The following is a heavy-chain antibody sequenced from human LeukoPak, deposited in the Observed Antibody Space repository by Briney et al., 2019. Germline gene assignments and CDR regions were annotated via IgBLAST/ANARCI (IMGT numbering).Heavy chain of an antibody. CDR2: ISYDGSNK. D-gene: IGHD6-6*01. CDR1: GFTFSSYA. Sequence: PGGSLRLSCVASGFTFSSYAMHWVRQAPGKGLEWVAVISYDGSNKYYADSVKGRFTISRDNSKNTLYLQMNSLRAEDTAVYYCARDAFGSIAAQRFDPWGQGTLVTVSS. J-gene: IGHJ5*02. CDR3: ARDAFGSIAAQRFDP. V-gene: IGHV3-30-3*01.